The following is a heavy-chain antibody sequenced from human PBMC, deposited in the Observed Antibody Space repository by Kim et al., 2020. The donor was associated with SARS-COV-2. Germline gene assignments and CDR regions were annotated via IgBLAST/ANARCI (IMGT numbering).Heavy chain of an antibody. V-gene: IGHV4-31*02. D-gene: IGHD6-13*01. Sequence: YNPSLKSRVTISVDTSKSQFSLKLSSVTAADTAVYYCAREKAAGRFAFDYWGQGTLVTVSS. CDR3: AREKAAGRFAFDY. J-gene: IGHJ4*02.